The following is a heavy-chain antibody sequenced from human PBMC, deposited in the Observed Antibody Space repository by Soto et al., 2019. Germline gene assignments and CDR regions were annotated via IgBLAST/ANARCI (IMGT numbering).Heavy chain of an antibody. CDR2: IYYSGST. CDR1: GGSISSSSYY. Sequence: QLQLQESGPGLVKPSETLSLTCTVSGGSISSSSYYWGWIRQPPGKGLEWIGSIYYSGSTYYNPSLKSRVTISVGTSKNQFSRKLISVTAADTAVYYCARQHIVGYCSGGSCTFDYWGQGTLVTVSS. J-gene: IGHJ4*02. D-gene: IGHD2-15*01. CDR3: ARQHIVGYCSGGSCTFDY. V-gene: IGHV4-39*01.